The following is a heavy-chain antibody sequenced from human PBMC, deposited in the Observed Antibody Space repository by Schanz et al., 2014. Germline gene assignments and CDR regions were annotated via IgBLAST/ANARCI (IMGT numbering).Heavy chain of an antibody. CDR2: INPSGGST. J-gene: IGHJ4*02. Sequence: QVQLVQSGPEVKKPGASVKVSCKASGYTFTSYYMYWVRQAPGQGLEWMGVINPSGGSTIYAQKFQGRVTMTRDTSTSTVYMELSSLRSEDTAVYYCARGTRVRTTDFWSGLYYFDYWGQGTLVTVSS. V-gene: IGHV1-46*01. CDR1: GYTFTSYY. CDR3: ARGTRVRTTDFWSGLYYFDY. D-gene: IGHD3-3*01.